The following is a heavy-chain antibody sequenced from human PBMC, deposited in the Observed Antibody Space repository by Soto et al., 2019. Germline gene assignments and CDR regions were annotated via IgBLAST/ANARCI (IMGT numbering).Heavy chain of an antibody. V-gene: IGHV4-30-4*02. Sequence: SETLSLISFVSCGSISSGDNYWSWIRQPPGKGLECIGYILNSGRAHYTPSLRSRLAISVDMSKNQFSLNLSSVTAADTAVYYCARVPAASSWSDPWGKGTLVTISS. CDR2: ILNSGRA. D-gene: IGHD2-15*01. J-gene: IGHJ5*02. CDR1: CGSISSGDNY. CDR3: ARVPAASSWSDP.